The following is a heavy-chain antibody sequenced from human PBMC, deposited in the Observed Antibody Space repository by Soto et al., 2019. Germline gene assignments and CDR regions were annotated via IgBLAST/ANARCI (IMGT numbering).Heavy chain of an antibody. V-gene: IGHV3-7*03. J-gene: IGHJ6*02. CDR1: GFTFSSYW. Sequence: EVQLVESGGGLVQPGGSLRLSCAASGFTFSSYWMSWVRQAPGKGLEWVANIKQDGSEKYYVDSVKGRFTISRDNAKNSLYLQMNSLRAEDTAVYYCARENQYSSSNYYYYGMDVWGQGTTVTVSS. CDR2: IKQDGSEK. D-gene: IGHD6-13*01. CDR3: ARENQYSSSNYYYYGMDV.